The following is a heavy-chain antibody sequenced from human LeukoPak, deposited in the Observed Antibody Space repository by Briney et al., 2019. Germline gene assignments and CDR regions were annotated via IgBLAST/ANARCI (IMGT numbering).Heavy chain of an antibody. V-gene: IGHV1-18*01. CDR3: VQVAVAGTVGAFDI. J-gene: IGHJ3*02. CDR1: GYTFTSYG. D-gene: IGHD6-19*01. CDR2: ISAYNGNT. Sequence: GASVTVSCKASGYTFTSYGISWVRQAPGQGLEWMGWISAYNGNTTYAQKLQGRVIMTTDTSTSTAYMELRSLRSDDTAVYYCVQVAVAGTVGAFDIWGQGTMVTVSS.